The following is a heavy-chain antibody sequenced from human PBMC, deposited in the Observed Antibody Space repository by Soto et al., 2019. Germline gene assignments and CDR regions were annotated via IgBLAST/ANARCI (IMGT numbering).Heavy chain of an antibody. CDR1: GYTFTSYG. Sequence: QVQLVQSGAEVKKPGASVKVSCKASGYTFTSYGISWVRQAPGQGLEWMGWISAYNGNTNYAQKLQGRVTMTTHTSTSSVYMELRSLRSDDTAVYYCARDWETTVTTQPDYWGQGTLVTVSS. V-gene: IGHV1-18*01. CDR2: ISAYNGNT. J-gene: IGHJ4*02. CDR3: ARDWETTVTTQPDY. D-gene: IGHD4-17*01.